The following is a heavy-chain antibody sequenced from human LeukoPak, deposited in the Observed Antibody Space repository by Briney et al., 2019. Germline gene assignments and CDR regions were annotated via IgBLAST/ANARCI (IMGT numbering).Heavy chain of an antibody. D-gene: IGHD2-15*01. V-gene: IGHV3-53*01. Sequence: GGSLRLSCAASGFTVSSNYMSWVRQAPGKGVEWVSVLYSAGATYYADSVKGRFTISRDNSKNTLYLQMNSLRVEDTAVYYCASGGTGARKFYSDPFHHWGQGTLVTVSS. CDR1: GFTVSSNY. J-gene: IGHJ4*02. CDR3: ASGGTGARKFYSDPFHH. CDR2: LYSAGAT.